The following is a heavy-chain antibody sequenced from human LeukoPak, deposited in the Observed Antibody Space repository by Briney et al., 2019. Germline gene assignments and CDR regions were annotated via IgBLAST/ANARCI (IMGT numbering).Heavy chain of an antibody. CDR3: ARHIWNDAAPFDH. CDR1: GGSVSSESYH. V-gene: IGHV4-61*01. Sequence: PSETLPLTCTVSGGSVSSESYHWSWIRQPPGKGLEWIAYIFNSGSSNYNPSLKSRVTISIDTSKNQFSLKLRSVTAADTAVYYCARHIWNDAAPFDHWGQGALVAVSS. CDR2: IFNSGSS. J-gene: IGHJ4*02. D-gene: IGHD1-20*01.